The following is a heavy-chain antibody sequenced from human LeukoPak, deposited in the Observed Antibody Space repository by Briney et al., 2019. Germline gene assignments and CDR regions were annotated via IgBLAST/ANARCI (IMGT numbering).Heavy chain of an antibody. CDR3: ASLRNKTPFDY. CDR1: GYTFTAYY. CDR2: INPNSGGT. V-gene: IGHV1-2*06. Sequence: AASVKVSCKASGYTFTAYYMHWVRQAPGQGLEWMGRINPNSGGTNYAQKFQGRVTMTRDTSISTAYMELSRLRSDDTAVYYCASLRNKTPFDYWGQGTLVTVSS. J-gene: IGHJ4*02. D-gene: IGHD1/OR15-1a*01.